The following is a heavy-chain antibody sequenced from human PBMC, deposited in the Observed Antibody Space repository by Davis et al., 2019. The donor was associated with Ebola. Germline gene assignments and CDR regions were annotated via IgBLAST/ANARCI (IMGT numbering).Heavy chain of an antibody. CDR2: INPSGGST. J-gene: IGHJ6*02. CDR3: ARITGYGMDV. CDR1: GYTFTSYY. Sequence: ASVKVSCKASGYTFTSYYMHWVRQAPGQGLEWMGIINPSGGSTSYAQKFQGRVTMTRDTSTSTVNMELNSLRAEDTAVYYCARITGYGMDVWGQGTTVTVSS. D-gene: IGHD1-20*01. V-gene: IGHV1-46*01.